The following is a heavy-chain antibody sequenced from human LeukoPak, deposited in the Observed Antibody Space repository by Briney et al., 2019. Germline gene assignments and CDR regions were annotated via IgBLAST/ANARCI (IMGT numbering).Heavy chain of an antibody. D-gene: IGHD2-2*01. Sequence: GGSLRLSCVVSGFAISSSWMTWVRQAPGKGLEWVSAISGSGGSTYYADSVKGRFTISRDNSKNTLYLQMNSLRAEDTAVYYCAKEAVVVPAAMIDYWGQGTLVTVSS. J-gene: IGHJ4*02. CDR3: AKEAVVVPAAMIDY. CDR1: GFAISSSW. V-gene: IGHV3-23*01. CDR2: ISGSGGST.